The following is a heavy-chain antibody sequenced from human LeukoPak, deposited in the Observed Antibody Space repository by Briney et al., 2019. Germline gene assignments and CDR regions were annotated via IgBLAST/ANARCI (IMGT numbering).Heavy chain of an antibody. V-gene: IGHV1-2*02. D-gene: IGHD3-3*01. CDR3: ARPYYDFWSGTNDAFDI. CDR1: GYTFTGYY. CDR2: INPNSGGT. J-gene: IGHJ3*02. Sequence: ASVKVSCKASGYTFTGYYMHWVRQAPGQGLEWMGWINPNSGGTNYAQKFQGRVTMSRDTSISTAYIELSRLSSDDTAVYYCARPYYDFWSGTNDAFDIWGQGTMVTVSS.